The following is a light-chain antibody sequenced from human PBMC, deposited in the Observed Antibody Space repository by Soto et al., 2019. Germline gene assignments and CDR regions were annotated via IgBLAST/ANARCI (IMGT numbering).Light chain of an antibody. CDR3: GSYTGSIYV. CDR1: SSDVGGYKF. V-gene: IGLV2-14*01. CDR2: EVS. J-gene: IGLJ1*01. Sequence: QSALAQPASVSGSPGQSITISCTGTSSDVGGYKFVSWYQQHPGKAPKLIICEVSNRPSGFSSRFSGSKSGNTASLTISGLQAEDEADYYCGSYTGSIYVFGTGTKV.